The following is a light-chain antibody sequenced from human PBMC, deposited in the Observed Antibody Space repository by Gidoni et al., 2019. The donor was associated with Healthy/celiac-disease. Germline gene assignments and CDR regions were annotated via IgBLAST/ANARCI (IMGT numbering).Light chain of an antibody. Sequence: DIVLTQSPATLSLSPGERATLSCRASQSVSSYLAWYQQKPGQAPRLLIYDASNRATGIPARFSGSGSGTDFTLTISSLEPEDFAVYYCQQRSNWRGTFXPXTKVDIK. CDR1: QSVSSY. CDR2: DAS. V-gene: IGKV3-11*01. CDR3: QQRSNWRGT. J-gene: IGKJ3*01.